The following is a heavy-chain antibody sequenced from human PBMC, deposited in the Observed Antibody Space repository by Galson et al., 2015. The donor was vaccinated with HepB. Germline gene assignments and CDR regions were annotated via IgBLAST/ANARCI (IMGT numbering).Heavy chain of an antibody. CDR3: TRGYGSGSPYAAYYFDY. D-gene: IGHD3-10*01. J-gene: IGHJ4*02. CDR1: GFTFGDYA. CDR2: IRSKAYGGTT. V-gene: IGHV3-49*03. Sequence: SLRLSCAASGFTFGDYAMSWFRQAPGKGLEWVGFIRSKAYGGTTEYAASVKGRFTISRDDSKSIAYLQMNSLRTEDTAVYYCTRGYGSGSPYAAYYFDYWGQGTLVTVSS.